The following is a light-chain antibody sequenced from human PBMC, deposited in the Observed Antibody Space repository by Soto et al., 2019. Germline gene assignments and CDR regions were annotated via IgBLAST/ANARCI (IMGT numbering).Light chain of an antibody. J-gene: IGLJ2*01. CDR1: SSNIGAGYD. CDR2: GNT. CDR3: QSYDSSLTVV. Sequence: QSVLTQPPSVSGAPGQRVTISCIGSSSNIGAGYDVHWYQQFPGTTPKFLIYGNTNRPSGVPDRFSASKSGTSASLDITGLQAEDEAEYLCQSYDSSLTVVFGGGTQLTVL. V-gene: IGLV1-40*01.